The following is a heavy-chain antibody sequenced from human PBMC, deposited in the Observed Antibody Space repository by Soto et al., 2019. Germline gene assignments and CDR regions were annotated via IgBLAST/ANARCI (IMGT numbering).Heavy chain of an antibody. D-gene: IGHD1-20*01. CDR3: ARYKSNYYYGMDV. J-gene: IGHJ6*02. Sequence: QVQLQESGPGRVKPSETLSPTCTAPGGPISSSYWAWIRRPPGKGLEWIGYIYYSGITNYNPSLKSRVTISVDTSKNQFSLKLSSVTAADTAVYYCARYKSNYYYGMDVWGQGTTVTVSS. V-gene: IGHV4-59*01. CDR1: GGPISSSY. CDR2: IYYSGIT.